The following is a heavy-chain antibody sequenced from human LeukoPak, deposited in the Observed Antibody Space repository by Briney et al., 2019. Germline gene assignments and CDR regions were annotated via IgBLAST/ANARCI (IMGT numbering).Heavy chain of an antibody. CDR2: INSDGSST. CDR1: GFTFRSYW. CDR3: ATLTGYYGSGSYLPQSYYFDY. Sequence: GGSLRLSCAASGFTFRSYWMHWVRQAPGKGLVWVSRINSDGSSTSYADSVKGRFTVSRDNAKNSLYLQMNSLRAEDTAVYYCATLTGYYGSGSYLPQSYYFDYWGQGTLVTVSS. D-gene: IGHD3-10*01. J-gene: IGHJ4*02. V-gene: IGHV3-74*01.